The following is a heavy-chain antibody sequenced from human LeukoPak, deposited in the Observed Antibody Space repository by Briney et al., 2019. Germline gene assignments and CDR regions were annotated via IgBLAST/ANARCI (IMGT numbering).Heavy chain of an antibody. CDR3: ARDTYYYGSGSYLFDY. Sequence: GGSLRLSCAASGFTFSTFAMIWVRQPPGKGLEWVSYISSSGSTIYDADSVKGRFTISRDNAKNSLYLQMNSLRAEDTAVYYCARDTYYYGSGSYLFDYWGQGTLVTVSS. J-gene: IGHJ4*02. D-gene: IGHD3-10*01. CDR2: ISSSGSTI. V-gene: IGHV3-48*03. CDR1: GFTFSTFA.